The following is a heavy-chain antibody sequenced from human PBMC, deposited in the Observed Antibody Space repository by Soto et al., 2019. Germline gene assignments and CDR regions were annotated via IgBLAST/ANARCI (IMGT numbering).Heavy chain of an antibody. V-gene: IGHV3-48*02. Sequence: EVQLVESGGGLVQPGGSLRLSCAASGFTFSSYSMNWVRQAPGKGLEWVSYISSSSSTIYYADSVKGRFTISRDNAKNSLYLQMNSLRDEDTSVYYCARGNSIAAADRMGYYFDYWGQGTLVTVSS. D-gene: IGHD6-13*01. CDR2: ISSSSSTI. CDR1: GFTFSSYS. J-gene: IGHJ4*02. CDR3: ARGNSIAAADRMGYYFDY.